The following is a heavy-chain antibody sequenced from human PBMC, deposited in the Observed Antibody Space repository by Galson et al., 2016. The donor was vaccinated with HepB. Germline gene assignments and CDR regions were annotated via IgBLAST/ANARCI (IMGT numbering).Heavy chain of an antibody. V-gene: IGHV3-43*02. CDR3: VILYGGFDP. CDR1: GLPSNNYA. Sequence: SLRLSCAASGLPSNNYAMHWVRQAPGKGLECVSLISGDGRNTYYADSVKGRFSISRDNSKKSLYLEMNSLRTEDTAFYYCVILYGGFDPWGQGTLVTVSS. J-gene: IGHJ5*02. CDR2: ISGDGRNT. D-gene: IGHD2/OR15-2a*01.